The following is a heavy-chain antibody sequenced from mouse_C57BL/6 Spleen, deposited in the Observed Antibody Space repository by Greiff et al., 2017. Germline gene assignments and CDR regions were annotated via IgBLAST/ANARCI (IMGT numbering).Heavy chain of an antibody. Sequence: EVKLVESGGGLVKPGGSLKLSCAASGFTFSSYAMSWVRQTPETRLEWVATISDGGSYTYYPDNVKGRFTISRDNAKNNLYLQMSHLKSEDTAMYYCARDAPNYFDYWGQGTTLTVSS. J-gene: IGHJ2*01. CDR2: ISDGGSYT. CDR3: ARDAPNYFDY. V-gene: IGHV5-4*01. CDR1: GFTFSSYA.